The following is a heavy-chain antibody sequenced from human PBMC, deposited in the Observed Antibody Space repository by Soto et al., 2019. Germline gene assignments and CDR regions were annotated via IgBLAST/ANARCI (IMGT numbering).Heavy chain of an antibody. CDR3: ARVSLTIAARPLDY. CDR1: GGTFSSYA. V-gene: IGHV1-69*13. D-gene: IGHD6-6*01. J-gene: IGHJ4*02. CDR2: IIPIFGTA. Sequence: RASVKVSCKASGGTFSSYAISWVRQAPGQGLEWMGGIIPIFGTANYAQKFQGRVTITADESTSTAYMELSSLRSEDTAVYYCARVSLTIAARPLDYWGQGTLVTVSS.